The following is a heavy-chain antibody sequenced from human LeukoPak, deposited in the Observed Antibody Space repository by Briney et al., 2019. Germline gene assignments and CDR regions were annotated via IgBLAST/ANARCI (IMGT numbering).Heavy chain of an antibody. CDR1: GGSFSSYY. Sequence: SETLSLTCAVYGGSFSSYYWSWIRQPPGKGLEWIGSIYYSGSTSYNPSLKSRVTISVATSKNQSSLKLSSVTAADTAVYYCARCFLSGIYYDHFDYWGQGTLATVSS. CDR2: IYYSGST. D-gene: IGHD3-22*01. J-gene: IGHJ4*02. V-gene: IGHV4-39*07. CDR3: ARCFLSGIYYDHFDY.